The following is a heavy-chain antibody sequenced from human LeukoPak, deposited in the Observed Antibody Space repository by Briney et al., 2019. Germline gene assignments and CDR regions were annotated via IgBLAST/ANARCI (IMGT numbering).Heavy chain of an antibody. V-gene: IGHV3-23*01. D-gene: IGHD1-26*01. Sequence: GGSLRLSCAASGFTFSSFAMGWVRQAPGKGLEWVSVICGSGGSTYYADSVKGRFTISRDNSKNTLYLQMKGLRAEDTDVYYCAKAHSGSCYDAFDIWGQGTMVTVSS. CDR3: AKAHSGSCYDAFDI. CDR2: ICGSGGST. J-gene: IGHJ3*02. CDR1: GFTFSSFA.